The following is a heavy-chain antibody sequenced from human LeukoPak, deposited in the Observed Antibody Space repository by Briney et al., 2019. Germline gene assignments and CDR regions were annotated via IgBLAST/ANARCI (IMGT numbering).Heavy chain of an antibody. Sequence: SVNVSCKASGYTFTGYYMHWVRQAPGQGLEWMGWINPNSGGTNYAQKFQGRVTMTRDTYISTAYMELSRLRSDDTAVYYCARGATGIFGYWGQGTLVTVAS. D-gene: IGHD2-15*01. CDR2: INPNSGGT. CDR3: ARGATGIFGY. J-gene: IGHJ4*02. V-gene: IGHV1-2*02. CDR1: GYTFTGYY.